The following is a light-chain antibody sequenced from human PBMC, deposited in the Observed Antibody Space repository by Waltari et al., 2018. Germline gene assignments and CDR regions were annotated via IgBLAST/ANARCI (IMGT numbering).Light chain of an antibody. J-gene: IGLJ3*02. V-gene: IGLV2-8*01. CDR3: GSFAGSINWV. CDR2: EVS. Sequence: QSALTQPPSASGSPGQSVTISCPGTSSYVGDYDYVSWYQQPPGKAPKLIIYEVSKRPSGVPDRFSGSKSGNTASLTVSGLQAEDEADYYCGSFAGSINWVFGGGTKLTVL. CDR1: SSYVGDYDY.